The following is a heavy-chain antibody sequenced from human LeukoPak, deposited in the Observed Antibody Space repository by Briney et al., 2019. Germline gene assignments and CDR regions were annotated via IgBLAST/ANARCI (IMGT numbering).Heavy chain of an antibody. CDR1: GGSVSSSN. CDR2: ISGSGGST. CDR3: ASPINRYGDIYYFDY. J-gene: IGHJ4*02. D-gene: IGHD4-17*01. Sequence: ETLSLTCAVSGGSVSSSNWWSWVRQAPGKGLEWVSAISGSGGSTYYADSVKGRFTISRDNSKNTLYLQMNSLRAEDTAVYYCASPINRYGDIYYFDYWGQGTLVTVSS. V-gene: IGHV3-23*01.